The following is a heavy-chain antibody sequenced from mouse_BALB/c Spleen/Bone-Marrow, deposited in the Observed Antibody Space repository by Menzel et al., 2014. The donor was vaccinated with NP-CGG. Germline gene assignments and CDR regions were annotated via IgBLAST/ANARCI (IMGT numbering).Heavy chain of an antibody. V-gene: IGHV1-69*02. J-gene: IGHJ2*01. D-gene: IGHD1-1*01. CDR1: GYTFTSYW. CDR3: TREGYYGSSHVDY. CDR2: IYPSDSYT. Sequence: LQESGAELVRPGASVKLSCKASGYTFTSYWINWVKQRPGQGLEWIGNIYPSDSYTNYNQKFKDKATLTVDKSSSTAYMQLSSPTSEDSAVYYCTREGYYGSSHVDYWGQGTTLTVSS.